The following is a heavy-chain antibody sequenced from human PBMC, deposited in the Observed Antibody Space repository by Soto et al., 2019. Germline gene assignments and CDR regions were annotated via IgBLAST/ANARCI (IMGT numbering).Heavy chain of an antibody. V-gene: IGHV3-23*01. CDR2: ISGSGGST. CDR1: GFTFSNSA. D-gene: IGHD3-10*01. J-gene: IGHJ4*02. Sequence: EVQLLESGGGLAQPGGSLRLSCTASGFTFSNSAINWVRQAPGEGLELVSAISGSGGSTYYADSGKARFSISRDNSKNTLYLQMNSLRAEDSAVYYCAKTSLWFGELFPYYFDYWGQGTLVTVSS. CDR3: AKTSLWFGELFPYYFDY.